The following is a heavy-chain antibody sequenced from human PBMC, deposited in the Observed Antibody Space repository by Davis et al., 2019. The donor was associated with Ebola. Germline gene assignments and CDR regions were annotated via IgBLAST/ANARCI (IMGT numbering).Heavy chain of an antibody. CDR3: AKVETIY. V-gene: IGHV3-30*18. CDR1: GFTFSSYG. J-gene: IGHJ4*02. CDR2: ISYDGSNK. Sequence: GESLKISCAASGFTFSSYGMHWVRQAPGKGLEWMAVISYDGSNKYYADSVKGRFTISRDNSKNTLYLQMNSLRAEDTAVYYCAKVETIYWGQGTLVTVSS.